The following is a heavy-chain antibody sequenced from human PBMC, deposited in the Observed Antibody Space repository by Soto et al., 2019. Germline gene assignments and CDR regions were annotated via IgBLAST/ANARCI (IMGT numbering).Heavy chain of an antibody. CDR1: GFTLSSYN. D-gene: IGHD6-13*01. Sequence: EVQLVESGGGLVQPGGSLRLSCAASGFTLSSYNMNWVRQAPGKGLEWVSYISGSSDTIYYADSVKGRFTISRDNAKNSLYLQMDSLRDEDTAVYYCARDHGGSTWFVGIYSYFGVDVWGPGTTVTVSS. J-gene: IGHJ6*02. V-gene: IGHV3-48*02. CDR3: ARDHGGSTWFVGIYSYFGVDV. CDR2: ISGSSDTI.